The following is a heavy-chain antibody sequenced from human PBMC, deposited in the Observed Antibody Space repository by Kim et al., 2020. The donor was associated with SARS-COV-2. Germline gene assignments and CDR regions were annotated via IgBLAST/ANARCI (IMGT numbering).Heavy chain of an antibody. D-gene: IGHD2-21*01. V-gene: IGHV1-69*04. J-gene: IGHJ6*02. CDR3: ATEYSDYYYYGMDV. CDR2: IIPILGIA. CDR1: GGTFSSYA. Sequence: SVKVSCKASGGTFSSYAISWVRQAPGQGLEWMGRIIPILGIANYAQKFQGRVTITADKSTSTAYMELSSLRSEDTAVYYCATEYSDYYYYGMDVWGQGTTVTVSS.